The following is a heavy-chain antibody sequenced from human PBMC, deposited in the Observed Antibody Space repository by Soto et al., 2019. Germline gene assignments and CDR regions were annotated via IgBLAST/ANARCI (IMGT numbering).Heavy chain of an antibody. CDR2: IYSGGST. D-gene: IGHD3-10*01. CDR3: ASGVYGSGSYDAFDI. Sequence: GGSLRLSCAASGFTVSSNYMRWVLQAPGKGLEWVSVIYSGGSTYYADSVKGRFTISRDNSKNTLYLQMNSLRAEDTAVYYCASGVYGSGSYDAFDIWGQGTMVTVSS. J-gene: IGHJ3*02. V-gene: IGHV3-66*01. CDR1: GFTVSSNY.